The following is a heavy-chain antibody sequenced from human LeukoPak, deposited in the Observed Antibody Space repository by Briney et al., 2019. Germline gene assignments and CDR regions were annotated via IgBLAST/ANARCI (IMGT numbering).Heavy chain of an antibody. CDR2: INQDGSGT. CDR3: ARDAFSYGDF. Sequence: PGGSLRLSCTVSGFSLSNSWMAWVRQAPGKGLEWVANINQDGSGTYYVDSVKGRFTISRDNAKNSLFLQMNSLRVEDTAVYYCARDAFSYGDFWGQGTLVTVSS. D-gene: IGHD3-16*01. J-gene: IGHJ4*02. CDR1: GFSLSNSW. V-gene: IGHV3-7*01.